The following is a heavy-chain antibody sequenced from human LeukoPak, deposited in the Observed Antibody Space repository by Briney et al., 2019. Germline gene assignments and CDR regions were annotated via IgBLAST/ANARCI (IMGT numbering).Heavy chain of an antibody. J-gene: IGHJ4*02. D-gene: IGHD3-22*01. CDR1: GFTLGDNL. Sequence: GRSLRLSCTASGFTLGDNLMSWFGQAPGKGLGWEGFFRGKAYGGTTEYAASVKGRFTTSRDDSKSIAYLQMNSLKTEDTAVYYCTRDRRGYYDSSGYYSRFDYWGQGTLVTVSS. CDR2: FRGKAYGGTT. CDR3: TRDRRGYYDSSGYYSRFDY. V-gene: IGHV3-49*03.